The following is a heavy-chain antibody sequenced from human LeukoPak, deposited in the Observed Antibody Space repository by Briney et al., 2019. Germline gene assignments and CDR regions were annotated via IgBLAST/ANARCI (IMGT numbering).Heavy chain of an antibody. CDR1: GLIDNSNY. J-gene: IGHJ4*02. Sequence: GGSLTLSCTASGLIDNSNYMNWVRQAPEEGLQWVSVIYSGGTTYYADSVKGRFTISRDNSKNTLYLQMNSLRAEDTAVYYCARALLVRNGYNYSPNYFDYWGQGTLVTVSS. V-gene: IGHV3-53*01. CDR3: ARALLVRNGYNYSPNYFDY. D-gene: IGHD5-24*01. CDR2: IYSGGTT.